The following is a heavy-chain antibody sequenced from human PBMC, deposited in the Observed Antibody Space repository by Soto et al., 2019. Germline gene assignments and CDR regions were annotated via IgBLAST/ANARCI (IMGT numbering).Heavy chain of an antibody. CDR2: ISAYNGNT. J-gene: IGHJ5*02. D-gene: IGHD6-13*01. V-gene: IGHV1-18*01. CDR1: GYTFTSYG. Sequence: GASVKVSCKASGYTFTSYGISWVRQAPGQGLEWMGWISAYNGNTNYAQKLQGRVTMTTDTSTSTAYMELSSLRSDDTAVYYCASIIAAAGTGNWFDPWGQGTLVTVSS. CDR3: ASIIAAAGTGNWFDP.